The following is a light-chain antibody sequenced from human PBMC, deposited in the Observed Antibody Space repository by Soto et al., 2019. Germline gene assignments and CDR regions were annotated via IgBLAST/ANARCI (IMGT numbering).Light chain of an antibody. V-gene: IGKV3D-15*01. J-gene: IGKJ1*01. CDR3: QQYYSYPRT. CDR2: GAS. CDR1: QRLTNN. Sequence: EIVMTQSPATLSVSPGEGVTLSCRASQRLTNNLAWYQQSPGQAPRLLIYGASTRATGIPTRFSGSGTGTEFTLTISSLESEDFAVYYCQQYYSYPRTFGQGTKVDIK.